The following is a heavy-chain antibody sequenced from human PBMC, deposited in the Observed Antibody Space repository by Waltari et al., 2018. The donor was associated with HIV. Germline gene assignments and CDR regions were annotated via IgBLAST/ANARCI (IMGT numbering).Heavy chain of an antibody. J-gene: IGHJ2*01. D-gene: IGHD5-18*01. Sequence: QVQLQESGPGLVKPSETLSLICTVSGDSVNSGLYSWNWNRQPPGKGLEWIGFVHYSGITNSNPSLNRRVAISVDTSNNQFSLKLTSVTAADTAVYYCARLRYGLQWYIYEWGRGTLVTVSS. V-gene: IGHV4-61*01. CDR3: ARLRYGLQWYIYE. CDR2: VHYSGIT. CDR1: GDSVNSGLYS.